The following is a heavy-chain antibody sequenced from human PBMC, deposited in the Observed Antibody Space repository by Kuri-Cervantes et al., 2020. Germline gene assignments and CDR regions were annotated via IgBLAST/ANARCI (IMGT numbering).Heavy chain of an antibody. J-gene: IGHJ3*02. Sequence: SLKISCAASGFTFDDYAMHWVRQAPGKGLEWVSGISWNSGSIGYADSVKGRFTISRDNAKNSLYLQMNSLRAGDTALYYCARDRLRLVSDDAFDIWGQGTMVTVSS. CDR2: ISWNSGSI. V-gene: IGHV3-9*01. CDR3: ARDRLRLVSDDAFDI. D-gene: IGHD6-19*01. CDR1: GFTFDDYA.